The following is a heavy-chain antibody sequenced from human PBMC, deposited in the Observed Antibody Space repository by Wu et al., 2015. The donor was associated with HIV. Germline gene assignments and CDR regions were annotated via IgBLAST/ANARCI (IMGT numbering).Heavy chain of an antibody. CDR1: GYTFTDYY. CDR2: INPNGGDT. CDR3: ARETAGRLLDS. V-gene: IGHV1-2*02. J-gene: IGHJ4*02. D-gene: IGHD4-11*01. Sequence: QVQLVQSGAEVKKPGASVKVSCKASGYTFTDYYIQWVRQAPGQGLECMGWINPNGGDTDYAQKFQGRVTMTRDTSISTAYMELSRLRSDDTAVYYCARETAGRLLDSWGQGTLVSVSS.